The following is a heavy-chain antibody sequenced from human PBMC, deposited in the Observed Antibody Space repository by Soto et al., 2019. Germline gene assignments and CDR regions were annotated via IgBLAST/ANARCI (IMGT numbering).Heavy chain of an antibody. CDR1: GVSISSYY. Sequence: SETLSLTCTVSGVSISSYYWSWIRQPPGKGLEWIGYIYYSGSTNYNPSLKSRVTISVDTSKNQFSLKLSSVTAADTAVYYCAKRYSGYDDAFDIWGQGTMVT. CDR3: AKRYSGYDDAFDI. D-gene: IGHD5-12*01. J-gene: IGHJ3*02. V-gene: IGHV4-59*08. CDR2: IYYSGST.